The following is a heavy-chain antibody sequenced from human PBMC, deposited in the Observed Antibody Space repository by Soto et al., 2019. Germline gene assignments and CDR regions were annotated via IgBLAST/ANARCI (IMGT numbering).Heavy chain of an antibody. D-gene: IGHD1-26*01. Sequence: QVQLVESGGGLVKPGGSLRLSCAASGFTFSDYHMSWIRQAPGKGLEWVSYISSSGSNVYYEDSVKGRITISRDNAKNSLYLQMNSLRVEDTAVYYCARRIVGTTGHAMDVWGQGTTVTVSS. V-gene: IGHV3-11*01. CDR3: ARRIVGTTGHAMDV. CDR1: GFTFSDYH. CDR2: ISSSGSNV. J-gene: IGHJ6*02.